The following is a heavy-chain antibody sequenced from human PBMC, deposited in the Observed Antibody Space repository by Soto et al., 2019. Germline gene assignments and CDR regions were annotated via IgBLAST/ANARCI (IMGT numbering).Heavy chain of an antibody. J-gene: IGHJ6*02. D-gene: IGHD3-3*01. CDR3: ARDSSRFFYYYGMDA. CDR2: IKQDGSEK. V-gene: IGHV3-7*01. CDR1: GFTFSSYG. Sequence: SLRLSCAASGFTFSSYGMSWVRQAPGKGLEWVANIKQDGSEKYYVDSVKGRFTISRDNAKNSLYLQMNSLRAEDTAVYYCARDSSRFFYYYGMDAWGQGTTVTVSS.